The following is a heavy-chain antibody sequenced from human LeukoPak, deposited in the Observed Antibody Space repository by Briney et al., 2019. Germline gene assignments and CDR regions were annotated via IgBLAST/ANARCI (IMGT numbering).Heavy chain of an antibody. CDR2: IYYSGST. Sequence: SETLSLTCTVSGGSISSYYWSRIRQPPGKGLEWIGYIYYSGSTNYNPSLKSRVTISVDTSKNQFSLKLSSVTAADTAVYYCARLGRACSSTSCYAIDYWGQGTLVTVSS. V-gene: IGHV4-59*08. CDR1: GGSISSYY. J-gene: IGHJ4*02. D-gene: IGHD2-2*01. CDR3: ARLGRACSSTSCYAIDY.